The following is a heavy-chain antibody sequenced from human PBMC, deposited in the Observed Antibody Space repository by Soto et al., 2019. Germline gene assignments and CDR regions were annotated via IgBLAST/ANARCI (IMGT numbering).Heavy chain of an antibody. CDR2: IYSGGSI. J-gene: IGHJ4*02. CDR1: GFPGIDNK. V-gene: IGHV3-53*01. Sequence: GSVKLYCEDSGFPGIDNKMSWVRQAPGKGLEWVSVIYSGGSIYYADSVKGRFTISRDNSKNTLYLRMNSLRAEDTAVYYCARGFPTMTYYGEYYIDYWGQGTPVTVSS. CDR3: ARGFPTMTYYGEYYIDY. D-gene: IGHD3-10*01.